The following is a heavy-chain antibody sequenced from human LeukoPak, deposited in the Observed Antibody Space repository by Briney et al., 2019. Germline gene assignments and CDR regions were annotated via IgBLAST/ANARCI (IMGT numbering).Heavy chain of an antibody. CDR2: INHSGST. CDR1: GGSFSGYY. V-gene: IGHV4-34*01. Sequence: PSETLSLTCAVYGGSFSGYYWSWIRQPPGKGLEWIGEINHSGSTNYNPSLTSRVTISVDTSKNQFSLKLSSVTAADTAVYYCARDLCGYSYGCFDYWGQGTLVTVSS. J-gene: IGHJ4*02. CDR3: ARDLCGYSYGCFDY. D-gene: IGHD5-18*01.